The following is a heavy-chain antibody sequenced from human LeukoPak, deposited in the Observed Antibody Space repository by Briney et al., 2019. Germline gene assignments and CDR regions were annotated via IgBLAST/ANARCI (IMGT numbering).Heavy chain of an antibody. D-gene: IGHD2-2*01. CDR1: GGSISSSNW. J-gene: IGHJ6*04. V-gene: IGHV4-4*02. CDR2: IYHSGST. CDR3: ARYVVPAAIPVSYYGMDV. Sequence: SRTLSLTCAVSGGSISSSNWWSWVRQPPGKGLEWIGEIYHSGSTNYNPSLKSRVTISVDKSKNQFSLKLSSVTAADTAVYYCARYVVPAAIPVSYYGMDVWGKGTTVTVSS.